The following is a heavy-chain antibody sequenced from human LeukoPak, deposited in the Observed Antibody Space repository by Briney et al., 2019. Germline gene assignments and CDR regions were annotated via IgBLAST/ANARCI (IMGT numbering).Heavy chain of an antibody. J-gene: IGHJ4*02. CDR3: ARGGIQVSGIDEFDY. CDR2: IGIRGDT. D-gene: IGHD6-19*01. Sequence: GGCLRLSHAPSASTVVDYDIHWGRPVIGRSMECVSAIGIRGDTHYSGSVKGRFTISRENAESSLYLQMNSLRAEDTAVYYCARGGIQVSGIDEFDYWGQGTLVTVSS. V-gene: IGHV3-13*01. CDR1: ASTVVDYD.